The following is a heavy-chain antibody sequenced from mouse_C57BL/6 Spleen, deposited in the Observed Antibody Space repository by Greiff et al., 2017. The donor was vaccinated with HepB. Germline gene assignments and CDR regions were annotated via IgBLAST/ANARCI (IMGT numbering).Heavy chain of an antibody. J-gene: IGHJ3*01. D-gene: IGHD2-1*01. CDR2: INPNNGGT. V-gene: IGHV1-18*01. CDR1: GYTFTDYN. CDR3: SREGGLRWYPWFAY. Sequence: EVQLQQSGPELVKPGASVKIPCKASGYTFTDYNMDWVKQSHGKSLEWIGDINPNNGGTIYNQKFKGKATLTVDKSSSTAYMELRSLTSEDTAVYYCSREGGLRWYPWFAYWGQGTLVTVSA.